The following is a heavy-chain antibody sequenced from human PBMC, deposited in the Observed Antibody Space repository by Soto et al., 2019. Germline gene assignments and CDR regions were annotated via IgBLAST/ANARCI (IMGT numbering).Heavy chain of an antibody. J-gene: IGHJ6*02. CDR2: ISSSSSYL. D-gene: IGHD5-12*01. CDR1: GFTFSSYS. Sequence: EVQLVESGGGLVKPGGSLRLSCAASGFTFSSYSMNWVRQAPGKGLEWVSSISSSSSYLYYADSVKGRFTISRDNAKNSLYLQMNSLRAEDTAVYYCARVIVATIPYYYYGMDVWGQGTTVTVSS. CDR3: ARVIVATIPYYYYGMDV. V-gene: IGHV3-21*01.